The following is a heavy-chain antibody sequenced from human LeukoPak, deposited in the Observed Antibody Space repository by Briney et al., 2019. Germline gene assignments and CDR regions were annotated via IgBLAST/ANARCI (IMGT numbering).Heavy chain of an antibody. Sequence: GESLKISCKASGYNFPTYWIAWMRQTPGKGLEWMGVIYPGDSDTIYSPSFRGQVTISADKSISTAYLQWSSLKASDTAMYFCTRSPGGLNWFDPWGQGTPVTVSS. CDR3: TRSPGGLNWFDP. D-gene: IGHD4-23*01. CDR2: IYPGDSDT. CDR1: GYNFPTYW. V-gene: IGHV5-51*01. J-gene: IGHJ5*02.